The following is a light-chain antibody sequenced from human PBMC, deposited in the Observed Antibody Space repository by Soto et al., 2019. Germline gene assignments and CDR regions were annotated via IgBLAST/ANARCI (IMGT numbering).Light chain of an antibody. CDR3: CSFAGSSTW. CDR2: DDS. CDR1: SSDVGTYKP. V-gene: IGLV2-23*01. Sequence: QSVLTQPDSVSGSPGQSITISCTGTSSDVGTYKPVSWYQQHPGKAPKVIIYDDSKRPSGVSNRFSGSKSGNTASLTISGLQAEDEADYYCCSFAGSSTWFGGGTKVTVL. J-gene: IGLJ3*02.